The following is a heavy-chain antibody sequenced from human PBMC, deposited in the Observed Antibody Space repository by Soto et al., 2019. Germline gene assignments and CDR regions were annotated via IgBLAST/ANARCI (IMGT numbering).Heavy chain of an antibody. D-gene: IGHD3-3*01. CDR1: GFTFSGSA. Sequence: PGGSLRLSCAASGFTFSGSAMHWVRQASGKGLEWVGRIRSKPNNYATAYGASVKGRFTISRDDSKNTAYLQMNSLNTEDTAVYYCSRQASDFWSGKPQYYMDVWGKGTTVTAP. CDR2: IRSKPNNYAT. CDR3: SRQASDFWSGKPQYYMDV. J-gene: IGHJ6*03. V-gene: IGHV3-73*01.